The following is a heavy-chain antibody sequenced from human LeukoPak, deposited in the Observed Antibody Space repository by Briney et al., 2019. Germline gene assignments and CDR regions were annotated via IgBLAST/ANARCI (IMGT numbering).Heavy chain of an antibody. CDR1: GYTLTELS. CDR2: FDPKDGET. D-gene: IGHD3-10*01. Sequence: ASVKVSCKVSGYTLTELSMHWVRQAPGKGLEWMGGFDPKDGETIYAQKFQGRVTMTEDTSTDTAYMELSSLRSEDTAVYYCATEITMVRGVIIMRSEALDYWGQGTLVTVSS. CDR3: ATEITMVRGVIIMRSEALDY. J-gene: IGHJ4*02. V-gene: IGHV1-24*01.